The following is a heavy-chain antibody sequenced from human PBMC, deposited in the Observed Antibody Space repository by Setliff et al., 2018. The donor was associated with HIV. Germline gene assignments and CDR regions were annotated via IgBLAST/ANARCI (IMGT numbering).Heavy chain of an antibody. CDR1: GGSFSDNY. Sequence: SETLSLTCAVYGGSFSDNYWSWIRQSPVKGLEWIGEINHSGRTKYSPSLGSRVSISVETSKTQFSLKLSSVTAADTAVYYCARVSSTYCYSIFRNYYYHMDVWGKGTTVTVSS. CDR3: ARVSSTYCYSIFRNYYYHMDV. J-gene: IGHJ6*03. CDR2: INHSGRT. D-gene: IGHD2-15*01. V-gene: IGHV4-34*01.